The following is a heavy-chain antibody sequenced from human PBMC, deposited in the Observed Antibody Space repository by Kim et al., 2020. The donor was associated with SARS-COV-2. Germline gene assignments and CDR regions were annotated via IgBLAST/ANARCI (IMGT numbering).Heavy chain of an antibody. Sequence: SGKGRFTISRDNSKNTLFLQMNSLGAEDTAVYYCAKRYGSGSQAYYGMDVWGQGTTVTVSS. D-gene: IGHD3-10*01. J-gene: IGHJ6*02. CDR3: AKRYGSGSQAYYGMDV. V-gene: IGHV3-23*01.